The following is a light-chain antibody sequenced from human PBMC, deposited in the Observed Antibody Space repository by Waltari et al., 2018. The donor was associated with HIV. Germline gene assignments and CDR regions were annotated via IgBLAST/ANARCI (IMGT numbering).Light chain of an antibody. CDR3: TSYVSSASPE. Sequence: QSALPQPASVSGSPGQSITISCTGTSSDINYDNYVSWYQHQPGKVPKVIISEVTNRPPGVSSRFSGSKSGNTASLTISGLQAEDEADYFCTSYVSSASPEFGGWTRLTVL. CDR1: SSDINYDNY. V-gene: IGLV2-14*01. J-gene: IGLJ3*02. CDR2: EVT.